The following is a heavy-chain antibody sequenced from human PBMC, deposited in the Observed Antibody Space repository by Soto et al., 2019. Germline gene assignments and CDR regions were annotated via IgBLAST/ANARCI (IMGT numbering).Heavy chain of an antibody. CDR1: GFTFSSYG. CDR3: ARSLSYGGLDGMDV. Sequence: GGSLRLSCAASGFTFSSYGMHWVRQAPGKGLEWVAVIWYDGSNKYYADSVKGRFTISRDNSKNTLYLQMNSLRAEDTAVYYCARSLSYGGLDGMDVWGQGTTVTVSS. J-gene: IGHJ6*02. D-gene: IGHD4-17*01. V-gene: IGHV3-33*01. CDR2: IWYDGSNK.